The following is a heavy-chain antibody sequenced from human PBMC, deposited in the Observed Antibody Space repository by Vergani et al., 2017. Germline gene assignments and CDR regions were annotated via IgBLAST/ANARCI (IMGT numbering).Heavy chain of an antibody. D-gene: IGHD3-16*01. Sequence: QVQLQESGPGLVKPSETLSLTCTVSGGSISSYYWSWIRQPPGKGLEWIGYIYYSGSTNYNPSLKSRVTLSVDTSKNQFSLKLSSVTAADTAVYYCARQMSQGGVDYWGQGTLVTVSS. J-gene: IGHJ4*02. CDR3: ARQMSQGGVDY. V-gene: IGHV4-59*08. CDR1: GGSISSYY. CDR2: IYYSGST.